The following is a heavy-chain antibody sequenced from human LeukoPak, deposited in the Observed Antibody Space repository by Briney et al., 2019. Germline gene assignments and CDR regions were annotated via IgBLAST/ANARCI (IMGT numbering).Heavy chain of an antibody. D-gene: IGHD3-10*01. V-gene: IGHV3-30*18. CDR2: ISYDGSNK. CDR3: AKDHSSSVLLWFGELYQTNYGMDV. Sequence: GGSLRLSCLASGFTFSDYYMSWVRQAPGKGLEWMAVISYDGSNKYYADSVKGRFTISRDNSKNTLYLQMNSLRAEDTAVYYCAKDHSSSVLLWFGELYQTNYGMDVWGQGTTVTVSS. CDR1: GFTFSDYY. J-gene: IGHJ6*02.